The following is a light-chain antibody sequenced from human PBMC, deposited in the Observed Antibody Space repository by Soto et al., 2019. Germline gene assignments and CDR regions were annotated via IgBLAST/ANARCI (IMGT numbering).Light chain of an antibody. V-gene: IGLV2-14*01. CDR3: SSYTSSSTYV. Sequence: QSALTQPASVSGSPGQSITISCTGTSSDVGVYNYVSWFQQHPGKAPKLMIYDVSNRPSGLSNRFSGSKSGNTASLTISGLQPEDEADYYCSSYTSSSTYVFGTGTKVTVL. J-gene: IGLJ1*01. CDR2: DVS. CDR1: SSDVGVYNY.